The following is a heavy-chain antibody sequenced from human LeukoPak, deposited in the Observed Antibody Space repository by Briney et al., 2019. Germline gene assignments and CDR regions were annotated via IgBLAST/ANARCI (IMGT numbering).Heavy chain of an antibody. D-gene: IGHD4-17*01. Sequence: SGRSLRLSCAASGFTFSSYAMHWVRQPPGKGLEWVAFTWYDGSSNYYADSVAGRFTISRDNSKKKVFLQMNNVRVEDTAVYYCARDPSDYGDYMFDYWGQGTLVTVSS. CDR2: TWYDGSSN. J-gene: IGHJ4*02. CDR3: ARDPSDYGDYMFDY. V-gene: IGHV3-33*08. CDR1: GFTFSSYA.